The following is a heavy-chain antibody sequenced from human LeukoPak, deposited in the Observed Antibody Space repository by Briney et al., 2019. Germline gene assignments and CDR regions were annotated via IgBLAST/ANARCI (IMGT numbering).Heavy chain of an antibody. Sequence: ASVKVSCKASGYSFSNYYMHWVRQAPGQGLDWMGAIKPSDYFTKYAQKFQGRVTMTRDTSTNTVYMEVSSLRTEDTAVYFCARESSEYCRSISCYTFDQWGQGTLVTVSS. CDR2: IKPSDYFT. V-gene: IGHV1-46*01. CDR3: ARESSEYCRSISCYTFDQ. CDR1: GYSFSNYY. J-gene: IGHJ4*02. D-gene: IGHD2-2*02.